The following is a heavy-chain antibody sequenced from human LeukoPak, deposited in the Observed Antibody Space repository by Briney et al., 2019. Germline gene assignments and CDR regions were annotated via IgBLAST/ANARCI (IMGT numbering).Heavy chain of an antibody. D-gene: IGHD1-14*01. Sequence: SETLSLTCTVSGGSISSYYWSWIRQPPGKGLEWIGYIYYSGSTNYTPPLKSRVTISVDTSKNQFSLKLSSVTAADTAVYYCARGVSRLTLDYWGQGTLVTVSS. J-gene: IGHJ4*02. CDR3: ARGVSRLTLDY. V-gene: IGHV4-59*01. CDR1: GGSISSYY. CDR2: IYYSGST.